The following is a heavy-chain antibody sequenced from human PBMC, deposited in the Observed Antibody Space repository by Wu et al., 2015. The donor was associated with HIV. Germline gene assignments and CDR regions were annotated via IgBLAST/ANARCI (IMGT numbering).Heavy chain of an antibody. Sequence: QVQLVQSGAEVKKPGASVKVSCKASGYTFTSYGISWVRQAPGQGLEWMGWINPDTGDTNYAETFKGRVTMTRDTSISTVYMVLTSLKFNDTAIYYCASYGPGYNWMYSWGQGTLVTVSS. V-gene: IGHV1-18*01. CDR2: INPDTGDT. D-gene: IGHD1-20*01. CDR1: GYTFTSYG. CDR3: ASYGPGYNWMYS. J-gene: IGHJ4*02.